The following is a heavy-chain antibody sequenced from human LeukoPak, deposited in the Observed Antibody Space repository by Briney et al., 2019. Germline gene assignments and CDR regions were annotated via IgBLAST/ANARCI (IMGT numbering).Heavy chain of an antibody. J-gene: IGHJ5*02. CDR1: GYTFTSYD. V-gene: IGHV1-8*01. D-gene: IGHD6-13*01. CDR3: ARGFLAAAGTSNWFDP. Sequence: ASVTVSCKASGYTFTSYDINWVRQATGQGLEWMGWMNPNSGNTGYAQKFQGRVTMTRNTSISTAYMELSSLRSEDTAVHYCARGFLAAAGTSNWFDPWGQGTLVTVSS. CDR2: MNPNSGNT.